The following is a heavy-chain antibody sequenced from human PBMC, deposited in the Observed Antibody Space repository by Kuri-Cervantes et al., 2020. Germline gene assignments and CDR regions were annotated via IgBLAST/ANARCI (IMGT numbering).Heavy chain of an antibody. V-gene: IGHV4-38-2*01. CDR3: ARLGWYTDYYYVDV. J-gene: IGHJ6*03. CDR2: IYHSGVT. CDR1: GYSISSGYY. Sequence: SQTPSLTCAVSGYSISSGYYWGWIRQPPGKGLEWIGSIYHSGVTYYNPSLKSRVTISVDTSKNQFSLKLSSVTAADTAVYYCARLGWYTDYYYVDVRGKGTTVSLL. D-gene: IGHD6-19*01.